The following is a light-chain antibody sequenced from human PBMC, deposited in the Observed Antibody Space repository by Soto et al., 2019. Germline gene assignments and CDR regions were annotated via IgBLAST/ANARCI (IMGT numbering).Light chain of an antibody. CDR3: QQRSNWPPEFT. CDR1: QSVSSY. J-gene: IGKJ2*01. CDR2: DAF. V-gene: IGKV3-11*01. Sequence: EIVLTQSPATLSLSPGEGVTLSCRASQSVSSYLAWYQQKPGQAPRLLIYDAFNRATGIPDRFSGSGSGTDFPLTISSLEPEDFAVYYCQQRSNWPPEFTFGQGTKREI.